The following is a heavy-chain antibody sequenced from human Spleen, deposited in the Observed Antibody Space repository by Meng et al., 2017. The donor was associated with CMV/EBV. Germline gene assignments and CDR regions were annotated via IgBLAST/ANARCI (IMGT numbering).Heavy chain of an antibody. J-gene: IGHJ4*02. D-gene: IGHD5-24*01. V-gene: IGHV1-46*01. CDR1: GYTFTNYG. CDR3: ARARDGYNYFDY. CDR2: INPSGGST. Sequence: QVQLVQSGAEVKKPGASVKVSCKTSGYTFTNYGVHWVRQAPGQTLEWMGIINPSGGSTSYAQKFQGRVTMTRDTSTSTVYMELSSLRSEDTAVYYCARARDGYNYFDYWGQGTLVTVSS.